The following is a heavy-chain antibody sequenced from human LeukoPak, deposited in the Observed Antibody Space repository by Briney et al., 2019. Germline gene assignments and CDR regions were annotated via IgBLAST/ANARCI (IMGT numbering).Heavy chain of an antibody. CDR1: GASINNYY. CDR2: VYYSGSA. V-gene: IGHV4-59*01. CDR3: AREQKEIDY. J-gene: IGHJ4*02. Sequence: SETLSLTCTVSGASINNYYWSWIRQPPGKGLEWIGCVYYSGSANYNPSLKSRVTISVDTSKNQFSLKLSSVTAADTAVYYCAREQKEIDYWGQGTLVTVSS.